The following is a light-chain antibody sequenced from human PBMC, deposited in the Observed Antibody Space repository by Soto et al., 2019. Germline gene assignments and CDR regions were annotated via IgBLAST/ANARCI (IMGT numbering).Light chain of an antibody. CDR1: QSISSR. CDR2: KAS. V-gene: IGKV1-5*03. Sequence: DIQMTQSPSTLSASVGDRVTITCRASQSISSRLAWYQQKPGKVPKLLIYKASSLESGVPSRFSGSGSGTEFTLTISSLQPDDFATYYCQQYNSYSLTFGGGTKVEIK. J-gene: IGKJ4*01. CDR3: QQYNSYSLT.